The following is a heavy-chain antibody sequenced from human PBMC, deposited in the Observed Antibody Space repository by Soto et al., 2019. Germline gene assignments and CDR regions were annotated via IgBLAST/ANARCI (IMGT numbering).Heavy chain of an antibody. CDR2: IYPDDSDT. CDR1: GFSFTSHW. J-gene: IGHJ4*02. CDR3: ARQAYDTSGYRYFDF. Sequence: EVQLVQSGAEVKKPGESLKISCQTSGFSFTSHWIGWVRQMPGKGLEWMGIIYPDDSDTRNSPSFQGQVTISADKSIGTAYPQRSSLKASDTAIYFCARQAYDTSGYRYFDFWGQGTLVTVSS. D-gene: IGHD3-22*01. V-gene: IGHV5-51*01.